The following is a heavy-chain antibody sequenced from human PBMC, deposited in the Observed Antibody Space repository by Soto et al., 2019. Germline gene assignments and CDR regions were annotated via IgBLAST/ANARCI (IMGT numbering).Heavy chain of an antibody. D-gene: IGHD3-22*01. V-gene: IGHV1-69*13. J-gene: IGHJ4*02. Sequence: ASVKVSCKASGGTFSNYAFSWVRQAPGQGLEWMGGIMPIFGTANLAQRFQGRVTITADESTSTAYMELNSLRSQDTAVYYCAGGNYYDSSGFPFWGQGTLVTVSS. CDR3: AGGNYYDSSGFPF. CDR2: IMPIFGTA. CDR1: GGTFSNYA.